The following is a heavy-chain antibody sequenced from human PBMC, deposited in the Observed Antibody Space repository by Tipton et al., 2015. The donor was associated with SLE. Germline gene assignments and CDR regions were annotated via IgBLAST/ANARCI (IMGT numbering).Heavy chain of an antibody. J-gene: IGHJ4*02. Sequence: GLVKPSETLSLTCTVSGGSISSYFWSWIRQAPGKGLEWIGYISQSGSTKYNASLKSRVTISADTSKNHFSLRLTSVTAADTAVYYCARPDYCAGGTCYLDWGQGILVTVSS. CDR3: ARPDYCAGGTCYLD. D-gene: IGHD2-8*02. CDR2: ISQSGST. V-gene: IGHV4-59*01. CDR1: GGSISSYF.